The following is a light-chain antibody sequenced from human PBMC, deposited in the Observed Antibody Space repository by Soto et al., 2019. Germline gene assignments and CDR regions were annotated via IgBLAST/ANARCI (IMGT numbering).Light chain of an antibody. V-gene: IGLV1-40*01. CDR3: SSYAGSNNYV. Sequence: QSVLTQPPSVSGAPGQRVTISCTGSSSNIGTGYDVHWYQQLPGTAPKLLIYGNTNRPSGVPDRFSGSKSGNTASLTVSGLQAEDEADYYCSSYAGSNNYVFGTGTKLTVL. J-gene: IGLJ1*01. CDR1: SSNIGTGYD. CDR2: GNT.